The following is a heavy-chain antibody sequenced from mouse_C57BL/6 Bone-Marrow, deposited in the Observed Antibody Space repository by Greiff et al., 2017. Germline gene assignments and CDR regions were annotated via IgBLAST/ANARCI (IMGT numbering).Heavy chain of an antibody. J-gene: IGHJ4*01. Sequence: VQLQQSGTVLARPGASVKMSCKTSGYTFTSYWMHWVKQRPGQGLEWIGAIYPGNSDTSYNQKFKGKAKLTAVTSASAAYLELSSLTNEDSAVYYCTRSDGYYGVDAMDYWGQGTSVTVSS. V-gene: IGHV1-5*01. CDR2: IYPGNSDT. CDR3: TRSDGYYGVDAMDY. CDR1: GYTFTSYW. D-gene: IGHD2-3*01.